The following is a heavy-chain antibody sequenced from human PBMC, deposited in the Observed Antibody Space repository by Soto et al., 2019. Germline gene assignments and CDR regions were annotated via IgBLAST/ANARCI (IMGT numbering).Heavy chain of an antibody. CDR1: GFSFDTHW. J-gene: IGHJ4*02. Sequence: EVQLVESGGGLVQPGGSLRLSCVASGFSFDTHWMTWVRQAPGKGLEWVANIKEDGTEKNYVDSVKGRFSISRDNAKNSLDLKMNRLGAEDTAVYYCGGGGAYIFYGDPAGGQGILVTVSS. CDR3: GGGGAYIFYGDPA. D-gene: IGHD4-17*01. CDR2: IKEDGTEK. V-gene: IGHV3-7*04.